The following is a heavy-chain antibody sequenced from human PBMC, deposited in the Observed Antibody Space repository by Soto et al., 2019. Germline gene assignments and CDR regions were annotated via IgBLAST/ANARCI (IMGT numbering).Heavy chain of an antibody. CDR3: ARDRGLQYQYYYYYYGMDV. CDR1: GGSISSGDYY. D-gene: IGHD4-4*01. Sequence: SETLSLTCTVSGGSISSGDYYWSWIRQPPGKGLEWIGYIYYSGSTYYNPSLKSRVTISVDTSKNQFSLKLSSVTAADTAVYYCARDRGLQYQYYYYYYGMDVWGQGTTVTV. J-gene: IGHJ6*02. V-gene: IGHV4-30-4*01. CDR2: IYYSGST.